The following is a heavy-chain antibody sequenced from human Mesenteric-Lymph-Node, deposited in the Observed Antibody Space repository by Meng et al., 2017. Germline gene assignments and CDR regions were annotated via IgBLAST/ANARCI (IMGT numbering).Heavy chain of an antibody. D-gene: IGHD5-24*01. CDR2: ISPSGGST. CDR3: AGTVEMATISHYFDY. J-gene: IGHJ4*02. Sequence: VLLVQSGSELKKPGASVKVSCKAYGYTFTSYTMNWVRQAPGQGLEWMGIISPSGGSTSYAQKFQGRVTMTRDTSTSTVYMELSILRSEDTAVYYCAGTVEMATISHYFDYWGQGTLVTVSS. CDR1: GYTFTSYT. V-gene: IGHV1-46*01.